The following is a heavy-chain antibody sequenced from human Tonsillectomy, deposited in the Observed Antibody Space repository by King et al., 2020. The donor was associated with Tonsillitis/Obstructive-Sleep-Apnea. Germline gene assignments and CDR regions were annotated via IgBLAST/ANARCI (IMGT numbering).Heavy chain of an antibody. V-gene: IGHV3-43*01. CDR1: GFTFDDYT. CDR3: AKETSVEGLFDY. Sequence: VQLVESGGVVGQPGGSLRLSCAASGFTFDDYTMHWVRQAPGKGLEWVSLITWDGGRTNYADSVKGRFTISRDNSKNSLYLQMNSLRTEDTALYYCAKETSVEGLFDYWGQGTLVTVSS. CDR2: ITWDGGRT. J-gene: IGHJ4*02. D-gene: IGHD6-19*01.